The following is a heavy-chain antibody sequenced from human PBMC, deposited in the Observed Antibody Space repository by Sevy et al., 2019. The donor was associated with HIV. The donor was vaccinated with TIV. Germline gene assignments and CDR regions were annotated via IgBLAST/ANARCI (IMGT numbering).Heavy chain of an antibody. D-gene: IGHD6-19*01. CDR1: GASISNTAYY. J-gene: IGHJ4*02. V-gene: IGHV4-39*02. CDR3: VGPKLTYTSGWHYFDY. CDR2: IRHGGYT. Sequence: SETLSLTCIVSGASISNTAYYWGWIRQSPGKGLEWIASIRHGGYTFYNPSLKSRVTISADTSKNHFSLKLTSVSAADTSIYYCVGPKLTYTSGWHYFDYWGQGTVVTVSS.